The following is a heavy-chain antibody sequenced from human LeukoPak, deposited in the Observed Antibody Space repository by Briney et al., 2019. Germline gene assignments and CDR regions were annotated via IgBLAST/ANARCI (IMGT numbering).Heavy chain of an antibody. D-gene: IGHD5-18*01. Sequence: SETLSLTCTASGGSVSSGTYYWPWIRQPGGKGLEWIGYIYYSGSTNYNPSLKSRVTISVDTSKNQFSLKLSSVTAADTAVYYCARGERGYSYGYLPGLKVPWHYFDYWGQGTLVTVSS. CDR2: IYYSGST. CDR1: GGSVSSGTYY. CDR3: ARGERGYSYGYLPGLKVPWHYFDY. V-gene: IGHV4-61*10. J-gene: IGHJ4*02.